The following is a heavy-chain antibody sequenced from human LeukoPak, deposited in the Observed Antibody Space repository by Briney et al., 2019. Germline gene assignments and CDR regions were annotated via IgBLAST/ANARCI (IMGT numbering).Heavy chain of an antibody. J-gene: IGHJ6*02. CDR1: GGSFSGYY. Sequence: PSETLSLTCAVYGGSFSGYYWSSIRQPPGKGLEWIGEINHSGSTNYNPSLKSRVTISVDTSKHQFSLKLSSVTAADTAVYYCARGGYCSSTSCYRSYYYGMDGWGQGTTVTVSS. D-gene: IGHD2-2*02. CDR2: INHSGST. V-gene: IGHV4-34*01. CDR3: ARGGYCSSTSCYRSYYYGMDG.